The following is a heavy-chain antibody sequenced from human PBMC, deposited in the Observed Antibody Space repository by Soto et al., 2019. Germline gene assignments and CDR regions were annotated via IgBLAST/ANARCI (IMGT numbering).Heavy chain of an antibody. V-gene: IGHV1-18*01. CDR2: ISAYNGDT. CDR1: GYTFTSYG. D-gene: IGHD6-19*01. CDR3: ARVVAVAGTLYYFDY. J-gene: IGHJ4*02. Sequence: ASVKVSCKASGYTFTSYGISWVRQAPGQGLEWMGWISAYNGDTNYAQKLQGRVTMTTDTSTSTAYMELRSLRSDDTAVYYCARVVAVAGTLYYFDYWGQGTLVTVSS.